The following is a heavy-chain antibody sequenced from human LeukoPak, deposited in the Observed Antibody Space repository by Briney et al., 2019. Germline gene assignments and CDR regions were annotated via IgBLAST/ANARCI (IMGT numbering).Heavy chain of an antibody. V-gene: IGHV4-59*08. CDR2: IFHTGDT. J-gene: IGHJ4*02. D-gene: IGHD3-22*01. CDR1: GVSITDYY. Sequence: SETLSLTCTVSGVSITDYYWSWIRQPPGKGLEWIAYIFHTGDTRYNPSLKSRITISLDTSKNQFSLKLNSVTAADTAVYYCAKSKYYYDSSGYDYWGQGTLVTVSS. CDR3: AKSKYYYDSSGYDY.